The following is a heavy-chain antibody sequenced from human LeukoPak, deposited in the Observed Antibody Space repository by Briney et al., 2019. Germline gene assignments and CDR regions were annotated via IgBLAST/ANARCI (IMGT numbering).Heavy chain of an antibody. CDR3: ARDVGYCSGGSCQPWFDP. CDR2: IYYSGST. J-gene: IGHJ5*02. D-gene: IGHD2-15*01. CDR1: GGSISSCY. Sequence: SETLSLTCTVSGGSISSCYWSWIRQPPGKGLEWIGYIYYSGSTNYNPSLKSRVTISVDTSKNQFSLKLSSVTAADTAVYYCARDVGYCSGGSCQPWFDPWGQGTLVTVSS. V-gene: IGHV4-59*01.